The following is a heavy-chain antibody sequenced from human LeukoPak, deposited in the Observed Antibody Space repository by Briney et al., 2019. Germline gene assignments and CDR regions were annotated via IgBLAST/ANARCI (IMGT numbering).Heavy chain of an antibody. D-gene: IGHD2-2*01. V-gene: IGHV4-30-4*08. CDR2: IYYSGST. CDR1: GGSISSGDYY. CDR3: AREGTGYCSSTSYCYWFDP. J-gene: IGHJ5*02. Sequence: PSETLSLTCTVSGGSISSGDYYWSWIRQPPGKGLEWIGYIYYSGSTYYNPSLKSRVTISADTSKNQFSLKLSSVTAADTAVYYCAREGTGYCSSTSYCYWFDPWGQGTLVTVSS.